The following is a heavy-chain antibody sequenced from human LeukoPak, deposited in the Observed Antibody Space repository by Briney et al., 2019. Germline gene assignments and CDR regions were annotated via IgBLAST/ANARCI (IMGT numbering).Heavy chain of an antibody. J-gene: IGHJ5*02. CDR2: IYYSGST. V-gene: IGHV4-59*01. CDR1: GGSISSYY. D-gene: IGHD5-18*01. Sequence: SETLSLTCTVSGGSISSYYWSWIRQPPGKGLEWIGYIYYSGSTNYNPSLKSRVTISVDTSKNQFSLKLSSVTAVDTAVYYCATSPGYSYGNWFDPWGQGTLVTVSS. CDR3: ATSPGYSYGNWFDP.